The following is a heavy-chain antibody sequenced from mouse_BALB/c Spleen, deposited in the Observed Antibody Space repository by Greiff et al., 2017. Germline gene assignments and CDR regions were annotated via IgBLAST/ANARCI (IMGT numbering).Heavy chain of an antibody. J-gene: IGHJ4*01. Sequence: VQLQQSGAELVKPGASVKLSCKASGSTFPGYIITWVSQRPDKGLEWIGWIFPGDGSTRYNERFKGKATLTTDKSSRTAYMQLSSLTSEASAVYFCARGYGNHAMDYWGQGTSVTVSS. CDR2: IFPGDGST. V-gene: IGHV1S56*01. CDR1: GSTFPGYI. D-gene: IGHD2-1*01. CDR3: ARGYGNHAMDY.